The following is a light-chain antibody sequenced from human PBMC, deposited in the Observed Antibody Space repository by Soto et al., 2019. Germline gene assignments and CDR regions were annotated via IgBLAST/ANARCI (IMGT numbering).Light chain of an antibody. CDR2: LGS. CDR3: MIELQPTYA. V-gene: IGKV2-28*01. J-gene: IGKJ2*01. Sequence: IVMTQSPPYLPVTPGEPASISGRSSQRLLHSNGYNYLDWYLQKPEQYPQILIYLGSNRASGVPDRFSGSGSGTDCRLKKRSLQAEDVAVYLSMIELQPTYAVGPGTKLDIK. CDR1: QRLLHSNGYNY.